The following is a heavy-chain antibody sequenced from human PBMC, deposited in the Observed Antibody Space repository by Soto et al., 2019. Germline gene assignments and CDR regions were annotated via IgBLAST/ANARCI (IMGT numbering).Heavy chain of an antibody. CDR1: GGTFSSYA. CDR2: IIPIFGTA. CDR3: ARDPAFGPYSGSYFDY. Sequence: SVKVSCKASGGTFSSYAISWVRQAPGQGLEWMGGIIPIFGTANYAQKFQGRVTITADESTSTAYMELSSLRSEDTAVYYCARDPAFGPYSGSYFDYWGQGTLVTVSS. V-gene: IGHV1-69*13. J-gene: IGHJ4*02. D-gene: IGHD1-26*01.